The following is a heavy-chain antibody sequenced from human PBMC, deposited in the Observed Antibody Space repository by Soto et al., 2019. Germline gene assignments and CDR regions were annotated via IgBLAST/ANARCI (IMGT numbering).Heavy chain of an antibody. CDR1: GGSITSYY. V-gene: IGHV4-59*07. CDR2: VSYSGKT. CDR3: ARQQYTVVTAFDV. Sequence: QVQLQESGPGLVKTSDTLSLTCTVSGGSITSYYWSWIRQPPGEGLEWIGYVSYSGKTGYNPSLKSRVSRSIDTSKNEFSLKLTSLTAADAATYYCARQQYTVVTAFDVCGQGTTVAVSS. J-gene: IGHJ3*01. D-gene: IGHD2-15*01.